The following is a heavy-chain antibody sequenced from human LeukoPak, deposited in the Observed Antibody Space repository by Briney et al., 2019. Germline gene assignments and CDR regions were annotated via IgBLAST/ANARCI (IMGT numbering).Heavy chain of an antibody. CDR1: GYTFTSYG. CDR2: ISAYNGNT. V-gene: IGHV1-18*01. J-gene: IGHJ4*02. D-gene: IGHD2-8*02. Sequence: ASVKVSCKASGYTFTSYGISWVRQAPGQGLEWMGWISAYNGNTNYAQKLQGRVTMTTDTSTSTAYMELRSLRSEDTAVYYCARVRPPWYYFDYWGQGTLVTVSS. CDR3: ARVRPPWYYFDY.